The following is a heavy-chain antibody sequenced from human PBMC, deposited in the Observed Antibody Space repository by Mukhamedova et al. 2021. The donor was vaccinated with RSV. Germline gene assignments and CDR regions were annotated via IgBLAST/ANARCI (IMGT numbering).Heavy chain of an antibody. D-gene: IGHD3-10*01. J-gene: IGHJ3*02. Sequence: GKGLEWVSAISGSGGSTYYADSVKGRFTISRDNSKNTLYLQMNSLRAEDTAVYYCAKDRIWFGELFDAFAIWGQGTMVTV. CDR3: AKDRIWFGELFDAFAI. V-gene: IGHV3-23*01. CDR2: ISGSGGST.